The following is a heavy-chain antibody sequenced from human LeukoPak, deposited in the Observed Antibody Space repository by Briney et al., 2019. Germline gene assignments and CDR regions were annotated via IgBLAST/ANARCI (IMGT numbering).Heavy chain of an antibody. D-gene: IGHD3-10*01. CDR2: IKQGGSET. V-gene: IGHV3-7*03. CDR3: ARGPHYGSRSDHLDY. CDR1: GFTFSTHW. J-gene: IGHJ4*02. Sequence: GGSLRLSCEASGFTFSTHWMNWVRQAPGKGLEWVANIKQGGSETNYVGSVKGRFTVSRDDAKNSVYLQMDSLRAEDTAIYYCARGPHYGSRSDHLDYWGQGTLVTVSS.